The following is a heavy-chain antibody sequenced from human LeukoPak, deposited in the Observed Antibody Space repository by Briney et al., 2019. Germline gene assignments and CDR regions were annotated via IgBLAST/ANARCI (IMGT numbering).Heavy chain of an antibody. Sequence: SETLSLTCTVSGGSISSSSYYWGWIRQPPGKGLEWIGSIYYSGSTYYNPSLKSRVTISVDTSKNQFSLKLSSVTAADTAVYYCARDYIIVAGQGWGQGTLVTVSS. CDR3: ARDYIIVAGQG. D-gene: IGHD5-12*01. CDR1: GGSISSSSYY. J-gene: IGHJ4*02. CDR2: IYYSGST. V-gene: IGHV4-39*02.